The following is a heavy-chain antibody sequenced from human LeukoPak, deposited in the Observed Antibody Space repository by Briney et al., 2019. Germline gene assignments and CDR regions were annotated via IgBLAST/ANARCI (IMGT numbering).Heavy chain of an antibody. CDR3: ARGYYDSSTYWRVYYFDY. V-gene: IGHV1-46*01. J-gene: IGHJ4*02. CDR1: GYTFTGYY. Sequence: ASVKVSCKASGYTFTGYYMHWVRQAPGQGLEWMGIINPSGGSTSYAQKFQGRVTMTRDTSTSTVYMELSSLRPEDTAVYYCARGYYDSSTYWRVYYFDYWGQGTLVTVSS. CDR2: INPSGGST. D-gene: IGHD3-22*01.